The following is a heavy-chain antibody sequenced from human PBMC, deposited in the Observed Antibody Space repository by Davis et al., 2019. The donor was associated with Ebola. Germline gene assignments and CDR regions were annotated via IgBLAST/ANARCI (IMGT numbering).Heavy chain of an antibody. CDR3: ARDLGHIVVVTAVHYYYYGMDV. CDR1: GFTFSSYS. J-gene: IGHJ6*02. Sequence: PGGSLRLSCAASGFTFSSYSMNWVRQAPGKGLEWVSSISSSSSYIYYADTVKGRFTISRDNAKNSLYLQMNSLRDEDTAVYYCARDLGHIVVVTAVHYYYYGMDVWGQGTTVTVSS. D-gene: IGHD2-21*02. V-gene: IGHV3-21*01. CDR2: ISSSSSYI.